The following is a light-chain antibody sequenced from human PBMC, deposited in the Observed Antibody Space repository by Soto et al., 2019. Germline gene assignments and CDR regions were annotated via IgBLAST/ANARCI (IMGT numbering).Light chain of an antibody. Sequence: DIQMTQSPSSLSASVGDKVTITCRATQNIFNYVNWYQQKAGKAPKLLIYAASSLQSGVPSRFNGSGSGTDFTLTISSLQPEDFASYYCQQSYSAPPATFGPGTKVDV. V-gene: IGKV1-39*01. J-gene: IGKJ3*01. CDR3: QQSYSAPPAT. CDR1: QNIFNY. CDR2: AAS.